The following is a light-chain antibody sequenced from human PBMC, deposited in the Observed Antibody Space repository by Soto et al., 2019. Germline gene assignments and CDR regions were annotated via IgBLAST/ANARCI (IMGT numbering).Light chain of an antibody. CDR3: CSYAGSSTGWV. CDR1: SSDVGRYNL. J-gene: IGLJ3*02. CDR2: EGS. V-gene: IGLV2-23*01. Sequence: QSVLTQPASVSGSPGQSITISCTGTSSDVGRYNLVSWYQQHPGKAPKRMIYEGSKRPSGVSNRFSGSKSGNTASLTISGLQAEDEADYYCCSYAGSSTGWVFGGGTKLTVL.